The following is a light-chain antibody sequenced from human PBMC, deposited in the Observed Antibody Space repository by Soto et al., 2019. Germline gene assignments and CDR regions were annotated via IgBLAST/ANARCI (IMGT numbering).Light chain of an antibody. CDR1: QSISTY. CDR3: QQSDRFPLT. J-gene: IGKJ4*01. Sequence: DLQMTQSPSSVSASVGDRVTITCRASQSISTYLAWYQQKPGEVPKLLIYGASKLQTGVPPRFIGSGSGAMFTLTINGLQSEDFATYFCQQSDRFPLTLGGGTKVEIK. V-gene: IGKV1-12*01. CDR2: GAS.